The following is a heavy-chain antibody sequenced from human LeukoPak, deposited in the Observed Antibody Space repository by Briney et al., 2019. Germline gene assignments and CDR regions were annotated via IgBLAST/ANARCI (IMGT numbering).Heavy chain of an antibody. CDR3: ARVVRGWELTYYYMDV. Sequence: SETLSLTCTVSGGSISSYYWSWIRQPPGKGLEWIGYIYYSGSTNYNPSLKSRVTISVDTSKNQFSLKLSSVTAADTAVYYCARVVRGWELTYYYMDVWGKGTTVTVSS. CDR1: GGSISSYY. CDR2: IYYSGST. V-gene: IGHV4-59*08. J-gene: IGHJ6*03. D-gene: IGHD1-26*01.